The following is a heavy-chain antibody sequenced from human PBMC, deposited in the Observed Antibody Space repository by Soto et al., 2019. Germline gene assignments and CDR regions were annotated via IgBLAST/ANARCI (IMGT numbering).Heavy chain of an antibody. D-gene: IGHD6-19*01. CDR1: GFTFSSYA. J-gene: IGHJ3*02. Sequence: QVQLVESGGGVVQPGRSLRLSCAASGFTFSSYAMHWVRQAPGKGLEWVAVISYDGSNKYYADSVKGRFTISRDNSKNTLYLQMNSLRAEDTAVYYCARAQWEQWLIVAFDIWGQGTMVTVSS. V-gene: IGHV3-30-3*01. CDR3: ARAQWEQWLIVAFDI. CDR2: ISYDGSNK.